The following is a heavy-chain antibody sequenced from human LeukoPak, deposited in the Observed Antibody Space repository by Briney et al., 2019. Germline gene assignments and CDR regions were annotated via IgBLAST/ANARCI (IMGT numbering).Heavy chain of an antibody. CDR3: ARDLVDTAMGYYYGMNV. Sequence: SETLSLTRTVSGGSISSYYWSWIRQPPGKGLEWIGYIYYSGSTNYNPSLKSRVTISVDTSKNQFSLKLSSVTAADTAVYYCARDLVDTAMGYYYGMNVWGQGTTVTVSS. J-gene: IGHJ6*02. CDR1: GGSISSYY. CDR2: IYYSGST. V-gene: IGHV4-59*01. D-gene: IGHD5-18*01.